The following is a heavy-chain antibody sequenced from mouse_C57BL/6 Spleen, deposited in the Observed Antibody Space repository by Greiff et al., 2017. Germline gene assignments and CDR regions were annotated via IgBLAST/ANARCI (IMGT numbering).Heavy chain of an antibody. CDR1: GFTFSDYG. CDR2: ISSGSSTI. V-gene: IGHV5-17*01. CDR3: ARTGGAIDY. D-gene: IGHD1-1*02. J-gene: IGHJ4*01. Sequence: EVHLVESGGGLVKPGGSLKLSCAASGFTFSDYGMHWVRQAPEKGLEWVAYISSGSSTIYYADTVKGRFTISRDNAKNTLFLQMTSLRSEDTAMYYCARTGGAIDYWGQGTSVTVSS.